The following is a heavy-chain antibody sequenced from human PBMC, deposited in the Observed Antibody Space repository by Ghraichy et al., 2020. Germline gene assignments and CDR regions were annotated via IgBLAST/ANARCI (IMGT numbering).Heavy chain of an antibody. D-gene: IGHD4-11*01. Sequence: GGSLRLSCAASGFSFSSYAMSWVRQAPGKGLQWVSAISESGGNTYYGDSVKGRFTISRDNSKNTLYLQMNSLRVEDTAVYYCARLMSYGNYPGAHDFWGQGTVVT. V-gene: IGHV3-23*01. CDR3: ARLMSYGNYPGAHDF. J-gene: IGHJ3*01. CDR1: GFSFSSYA. CDR2: ISESGGNT.